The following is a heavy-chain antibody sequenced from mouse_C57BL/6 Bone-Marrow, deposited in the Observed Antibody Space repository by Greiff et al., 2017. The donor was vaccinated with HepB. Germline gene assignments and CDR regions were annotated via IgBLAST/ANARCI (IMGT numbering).Heavy chain of an antibody. CDR1: GFTFTDYY. D-gene: IGHD1-1*01. CDR2: IRNKANGYTT. V-gene: IGHV7-3*01. Sequence: EVKVVESGGGLVQPGGSLSLSCAASGFTFTDYYMSWVRQPPGKALEWLGFIRNKANGYTTEYSASVKGRFTISRDNSKSILYLQMNALRAEDSATYYCARSLIITTVVADWYFDVWGTGTTVTVSS. CDR3: ARSLIITTVVADWYFDV. J-gene: IGHJ1*03.